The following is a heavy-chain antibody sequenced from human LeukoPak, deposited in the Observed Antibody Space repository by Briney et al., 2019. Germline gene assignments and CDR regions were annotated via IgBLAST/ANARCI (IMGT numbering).Heavy chain of an antibody. J-gene: IGHJ6*02. CDR3: ARVLTNYYSYGMDV. V-gene: IGHV4-59*01. CDR2: IYYSGST. Sequence: PSETLSLTCTVSGGSISSYYWSWIRQPPGKGLEWIGYIYYSGSTKYNPSLRSRVTISVDTSKNQFSLKLSSVTAADTAVYYCARVLTNYYSYGMDVWGQGTTVTVSS. CDR1: GGSISSYY.